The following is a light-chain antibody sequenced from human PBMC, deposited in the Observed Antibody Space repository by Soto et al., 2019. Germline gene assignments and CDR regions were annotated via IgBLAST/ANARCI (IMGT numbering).Light chain of an antibody. V-gene: IGLV2-8*01. CDR1: SSDVGGYNY. Sequence: QSALTQPASVSGSPGQTITISRTGTSSDVGGYNYVSWYQQHPGKAPKLMIYEVTKRPSGVPDRFSGSKSGNTASLTVSGLQAEDEADYYCSSYAGSNNLVFGGGTKVTVL. J-gene: IGLJ2*01. CDR2: EVT. CDR3: SSYAGSNNLV.